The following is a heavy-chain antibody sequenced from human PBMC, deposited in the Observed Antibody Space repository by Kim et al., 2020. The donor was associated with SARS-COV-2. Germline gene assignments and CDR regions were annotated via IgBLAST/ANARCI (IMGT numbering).Heavy chain of an antibody. D-gene: IGHD3-10*01. Sequence: SETLSLTCTVSGGSISSSSYYWGWIRQPPGKGLEWIGSIYYSGSTYYNPSLKSRVTISVDTSKNQFSLKLSSVTAADTAVYYCARSEATMVRGVPFDYWGQGTLVTVSS. CDR1: GGSISSSSYY. CDR2: IYYSGST. V-gene: IGHV4-39*07. J-gene: IGHJ4*02. CDR3: ARSEATMVRGVPFDY.